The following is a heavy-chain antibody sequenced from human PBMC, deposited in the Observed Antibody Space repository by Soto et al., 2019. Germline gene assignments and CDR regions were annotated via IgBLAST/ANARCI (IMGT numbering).Heavy chain of an antibody. CDR2: SRNKANRLST. D-gene: IGHD2-21*01. V-gene: IGHV3-72*01. CDR3: TRIAYNYGPGDY. Sequence: PGGSLRLSCEVSGFTFSDHYMDWVRQAPGKGLEWVGRSRNKANRLSTAYAPSVKGRFTISRDDTKSSLYQQMNRLKTYDTAVYYCTRIAYNYGPGDYWGQGTLVTVSS. CDR1: GFTFSDHY. J-gene: IGHJ4*02.